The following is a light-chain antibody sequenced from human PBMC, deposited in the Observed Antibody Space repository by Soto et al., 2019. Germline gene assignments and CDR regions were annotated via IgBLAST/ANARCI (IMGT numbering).Light chain of an antibody. J-gene: IGKJ5*01. V-gene: IGKV3-15*01. CDR1: QSVDGY. Sequence: EVVMTQSPATLSVSLGESATLSCRARQSVDGYLAWYQQKPGQATRLRIYGASTRATGVTARFRGGGSGTEFTLTISSLQSEDSAVYYCQQYHKWPPITFGQGTRLEIK. CDR2: GAS. CDR3: QQYHKWPPIT.